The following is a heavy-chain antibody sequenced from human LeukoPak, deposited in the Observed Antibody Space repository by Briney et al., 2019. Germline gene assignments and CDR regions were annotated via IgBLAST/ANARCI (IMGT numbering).Heavy chain of an antibody. CDR1: GFSFSNYW. J-gene: IGHJ4*02. V-gene: IGHV3-74*01. CDR2: MNSDGSAT. CDR3: AKGPNYFDS. Sequence: AGGSLRLSCAASGFSFSNYWMHWVRQAPGKGLVWVTRMNSDGSATYYADSVQGRFTISRDNAKNTLYPQMNSLRAGDTAMYFCAKGPNYFDSWGQGTLVTVPS.